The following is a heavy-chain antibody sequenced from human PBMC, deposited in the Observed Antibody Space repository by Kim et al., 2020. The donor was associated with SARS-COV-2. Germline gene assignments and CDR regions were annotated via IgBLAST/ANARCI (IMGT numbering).Heavy chain of an antibody. V-gene: IGHV3-9*01. CDR1: GFTFDDYA. J-gene: IGHJ4*02. CDR2: ISWNSGSI. Sequence: GGSLRLSCAASGFTFDDYAMHWVRQAPGKGLEWVSGISWNSGSIGYADSVKGRFTISRDNAKNSLYLQMNSLRAEDTALYYCAKGGDFDWATDVFDYWGQGTLVTVSS. CDR3: AKGGDFDWATDVFDY. D-gene: IGHD3-9*01.